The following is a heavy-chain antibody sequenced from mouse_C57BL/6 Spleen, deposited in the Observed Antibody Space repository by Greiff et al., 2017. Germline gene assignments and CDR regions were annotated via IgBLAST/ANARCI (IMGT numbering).Heavy chain of an antibody. V-gene: IGHV1-50*01. CDR1: GYTFTSYW. Sequence: VQLQQSGAELVKPGASVKLSCKASGYTFTSYWMQWVKQRPGQGLEWIGEIDPSDSYTNYNQKFKGKATLTVDTSSSTAYMQLSSLTSEDSAVYYCARANSSVFLFDYWGQGTTLTVSS. CDR3: ARANSSVFLFDY. D-gene: IGHD3-2*02. CDR2: IDPSDSYT. J-gene: IGHJ2*01.